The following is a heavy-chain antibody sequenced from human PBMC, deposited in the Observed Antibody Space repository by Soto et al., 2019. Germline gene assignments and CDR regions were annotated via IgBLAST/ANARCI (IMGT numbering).Heavy chain of an antibody. CDR3: ARDPCSSTSCHFDY. J-gene: IGHJ4*02. CDR2: IIPTFGTA. D-gene: IGHD2-2*01. Sequence: QVQLVQSGAEVKKPGSSVKVSCKASGGTFSSYAISWVRQAPGQGLEWMGGIIPTFGTANYAQKFQGIVTITADQSTSTAYTDLSSLRSEDTAVYYCARDPCSSTSCHFDYWGQGTLVTVSS. CDR1: GGTFSSYA. V-gene: IGHV1-69*01.